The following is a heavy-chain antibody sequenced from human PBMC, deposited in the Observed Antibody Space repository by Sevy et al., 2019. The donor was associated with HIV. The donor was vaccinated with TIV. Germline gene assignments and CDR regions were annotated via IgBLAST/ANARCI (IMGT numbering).Heavy chain of an antibody. J-gene: IGHJ4*02. CDR2: ISGSYNST. Sequence: GGSLRLSCAASGFTFSIYAMSWVRQAPGKGLEWVSGISGSYNSTYYADSVKGRFTISRDNSKNTLYLQMNSLRAEDTAVYYCAKALYYDSSLFDYWGQGTLVTVSS. CDR3: AKALYYDSSLFDY. CDR1: GFTFSIYA. V-gene: IGHV3-23*01. D-gene: IGHD3-22*01.